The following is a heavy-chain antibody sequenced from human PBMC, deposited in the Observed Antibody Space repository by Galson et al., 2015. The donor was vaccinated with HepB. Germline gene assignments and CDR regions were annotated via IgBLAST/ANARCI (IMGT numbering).Heavy chain of an antibody. CDR3: AREDIRFLEWLGYYSDL. CDR1: GFTFRSYS. D-gene: IGHD3-3*01. V-gene: IGHV3-21*06. CDR2: IDSKGEYR. J-gene: IGHJ2*01. Sequence: SLRLSCAGSGFTFRSYSINWVRQTPGKGLEWVSSIDSKGEYRNYEDSVKGRFTISRDNAKNSVYLQMNSLRAEDTALYYCAREDIRFLEWLGYYSDLWGRGTLVTVSS.